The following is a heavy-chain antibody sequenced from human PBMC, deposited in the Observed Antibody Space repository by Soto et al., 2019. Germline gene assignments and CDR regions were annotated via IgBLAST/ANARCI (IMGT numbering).Heavy chain of an antibody. V-gene: IGHV1-2*02. D-gene: IGHD4-4*01. CDR3: ARKVRDYNFDY. J-gene: IGHJ4*02. Sequence: ASVKFSCKASGYTFSHYYMHWVRQAPGQGLEWMGWINPDTGATKYAQKYEGRVTMTRDTSISTAYLEVTGLRSDDTAVFYCARKVRDYNFDYWGQGTLVTVSS. CDR2: INPDTGAT. CDR1: GYTFSHYY.